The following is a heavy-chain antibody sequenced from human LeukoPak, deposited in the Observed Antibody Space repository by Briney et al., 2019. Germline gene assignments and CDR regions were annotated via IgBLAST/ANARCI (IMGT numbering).Heavy chain of an antibody. Sequence: ASVKVSCKASGYTFTGYYMHWVRQAPGQGLEWMGWINPNSGGTNYAQKFQGRVTMTRDTSICTAYMELRSLRSDDTAVYYRAREKTRRGDYWGQGTLVTVSS. J-gene: IGHJ4*02. V-gene: IGHV1-2*02. CDR2: INPNSGGT. CDR1: GYTFTGYY. CDR3: AREKTRRGDY.